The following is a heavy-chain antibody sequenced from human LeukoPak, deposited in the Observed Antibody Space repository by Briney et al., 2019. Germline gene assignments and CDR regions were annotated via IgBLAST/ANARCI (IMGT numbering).Heavy chain of an antibody. CDR3: AKDIQLST. CDR1: GFNFRDAA. Sequence: GGSLRLSWAASGFNFRDAAMTWVRQAPGKGLEWVSLSFSGDNSYYADSVKGRFTISRDNSKNTLSLQMNSLRVEDTAIYYCAKDIQLSTWGLGTMVTVSS. CDR2: SFSGDNS. D-gene: IGHD5-24*01. J-gene: IGHJ3*01. V-gene: IGHV3-23*01.